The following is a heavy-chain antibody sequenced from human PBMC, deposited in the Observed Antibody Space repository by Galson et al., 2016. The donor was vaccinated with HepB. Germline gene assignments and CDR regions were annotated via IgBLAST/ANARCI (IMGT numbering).Heavy chain of an antibody. Sequence: SETLSLTCAVHGGSFSNYFWTWIRQTPGRGLEWIGETHHSGSRNSSPSLKSRVTISVDTSKNEFFLKLTSVTAADTGVYYCAGSSSWSGFLDVWGQGTTVSVSS. V-gene: IGHV4-34*01. D-gene: IGHD3-3*01. CDR1: GGSFSNYF. CDR2: THHSGSR. J-gene: IGHJ6*02. CDR3: AGSSSWSGFLDV.